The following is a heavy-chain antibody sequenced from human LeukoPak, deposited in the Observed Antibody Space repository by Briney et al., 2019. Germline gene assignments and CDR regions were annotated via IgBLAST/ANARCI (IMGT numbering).Heavy chain of an antibody. CDR2: IYYSGST. V-gene: IGHV4-31*11. J-gene: IGHJ4*02. CDR1: GGSFSGYY. CDR3: ARDLYYYDSSGRRVTYFDY. Sequence: SETLSLTCAVYGGSFSGYYWSWIRQHPGKGLEWIGYIYYSGSTYYNPSLKSRVTISVDTSKNQFSLKLSSVTAADTAVYYCARDLYYYDSSGRRVTYFDYWGQGTLVTVSS. D-gene: IGHD3-22*01.